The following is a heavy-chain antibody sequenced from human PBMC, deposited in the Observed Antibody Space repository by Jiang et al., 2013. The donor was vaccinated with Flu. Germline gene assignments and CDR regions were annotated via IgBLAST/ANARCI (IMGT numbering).Heavy chain of an antibody. CDR2: IWHDGSNR. CDR3: ATLRGXTYDTYLMDS. Sequence: VQLLESGGGVVQPGGSLRLSCAASGFSFSYYAMYWVRQAPGKGLEWVASIWHDGSNRNYADSVKGRFSISRDNSKNTLYVQMNSLRAEDTAVYYCATLRGXTYDTYLMDSWGQGTLGQRLL. CDR1: GFSFSYYA. V-gene: IGHV3-30*02. D-gene: IGHD3-22*01. J-gene: IGHJ5*01.